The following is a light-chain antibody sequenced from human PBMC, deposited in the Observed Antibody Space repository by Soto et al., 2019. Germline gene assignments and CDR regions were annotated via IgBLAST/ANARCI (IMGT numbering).Light chain of an antibody. CDR2: EVS. Sequence: QSALTQPPSASGSPGQSVTISCTGTSSDVGGYNYVSWYQQHPGKAPKLMIYEVSKRPSGVPDRFSGSKSGNTASLTVSGLQAEDEADYYCQSYDPTLRTSLFGGGTQLTVL. J-gene: IGLJ2*01. V-gene: IGLV2-8*01. CDR1: SSDVGGYNY. CDR3: QSYDPTLRTSL.